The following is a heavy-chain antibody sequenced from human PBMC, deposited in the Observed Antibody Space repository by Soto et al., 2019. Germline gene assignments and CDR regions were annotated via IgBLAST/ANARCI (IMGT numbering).Heavy chain of an antibody. V-gene: IGHV1-46*01. J-gene: IGHJ3*02. CDR1: GYTFTSSY. Sequence: ASVKVSCKASGYTFTSSYMHWVRQAPGQGLEWMGIINPSGGSTSYAQKFQGRVITTRDTSTGTVYMELSSLRSEDTAVYYCAREINRDDYGGKPDAFERWGQGKMVTV. CDR3: AREINRDDYGGKPDAFER. CDR2: INPSGGST. D-gene: IGHD4-17*01.